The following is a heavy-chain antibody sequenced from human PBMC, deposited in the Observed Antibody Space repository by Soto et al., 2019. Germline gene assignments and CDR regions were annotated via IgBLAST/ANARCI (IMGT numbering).Heavy chain of an antibody. CDR1: GFTFSDYY. Sequence: QVQLVESGGGLVKPGGSLRLSCAASGFTFSDYYMSWIRQAPGKGLEWVSYISSSGSTIYYADSVKGRFTISRDNAKKSLYLQMNSLRAEDTAVYYCATVSLGYCSGGSCYPGGTYFDYWGQGTLVTVSS. V-gene: IGHV3-11*01. J-gene: IGHJ4*02. CDR2: ISSSGSTI. D-gene: IGHD2-15*01. CDR3: ATVSLGYCSGGSCYPGGTYFDY.